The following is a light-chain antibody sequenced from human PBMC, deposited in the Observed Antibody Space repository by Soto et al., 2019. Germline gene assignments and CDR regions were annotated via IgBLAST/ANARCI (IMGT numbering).Light chain of an antibody. CDR1: SSDVGGYDY. J-gene: IGLJ1*01. CDR3: SSYTSSSTHL. V-gene: IGLV2-14*03. CDR2: DVN. Sequence: QSALTQPASVSGSTGQSIAISCTGTSSDVGGYDYVSWYQQLPGKAPKLMIYDVNNRPSGASNRFSGSKSGNTASLTISGLQAEDEADYYCSSYTSSSTHLFGTGTKLTVL.